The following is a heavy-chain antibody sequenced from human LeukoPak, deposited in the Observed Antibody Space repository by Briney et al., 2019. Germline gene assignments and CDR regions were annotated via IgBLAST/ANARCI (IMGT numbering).Heavy chain of an antibody. J-gene: IGHJ3*02. V-gene: IGHV4-34*01. CDR1: GGSSSGYN. D-gene: IGHD3-9*01. CDR3: ANLRYFDWLPIGDAFDI. CDR2: INHSGST. Sequence: SETLSLTCAVYGGSSSGYNWSWIRQPPGKGLKWIGEINHSGSTNCNPSLKSRVTISVDMSKNQFSLKLSSVTAADTAVYYCANLRYFDWLPIGDAFDIWGQGTMVTVSS.